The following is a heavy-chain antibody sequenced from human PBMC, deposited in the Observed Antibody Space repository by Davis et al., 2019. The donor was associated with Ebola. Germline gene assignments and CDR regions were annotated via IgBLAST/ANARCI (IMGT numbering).Heavy chain of an antibody. CDR1: GFIVSSNF. J-gene: IGHJ6*04. CDR3: ARVVGGSYLYYYYGMDV. V-gene: IGHV3-53*01. Sequence: GGSLRLSCAASGFIVSSNFMSWVRQAPGKGLEWVAVIYSGGSTYYADSVKGRFTISRDNAKNSLYLQMNSLRAEDTAVYYCARVVGGSYLYYYYGMDVWGKGTTVTVSS. CDR2: IYSGGST. D-gene: IGHD1-26*01.